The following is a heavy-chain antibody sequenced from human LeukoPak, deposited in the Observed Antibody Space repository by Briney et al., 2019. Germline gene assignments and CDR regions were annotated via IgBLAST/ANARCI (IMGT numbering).Heavy chain of an antibody. J-gene: IGHJ3*02. D-gene: IGHD1-26*01. CDR2: IYHSGST. Sequence: SETLSLTCAVSGGSISSNNWWSWVRQPPGKGLEWIADIYHSGSTNYSPSLKSRVTISVDTSKNQFSLKLSSVTAADTAVYYCARRSGTYHAFDIWGQGTMVTVSS. CDR1: GGSISSNNW. CDR3: ARRSGTYHAFDI. V-gene: IGHV4-4*02.